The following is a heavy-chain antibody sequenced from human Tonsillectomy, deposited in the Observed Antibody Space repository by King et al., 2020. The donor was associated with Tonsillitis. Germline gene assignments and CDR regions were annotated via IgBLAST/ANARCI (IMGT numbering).Heavy chain of an antibody. D-gene: IGHD3-10*01. V-gene: IGHV1-69*01. CDR2: IILIFGTT. J-gene: IGHJ6*02. CDR1: GGTFSSYA. CDR3: ASSFYGSGSYRYDYDYGMDV. Sequence: QLVQSGAEVKKPGSSVKVSCKPSGGTFSSYAISWVRQAPGQGLEWMGGIILIFGTTNYAQKSQGRVTITADESTSTAYMELSSLRSEDTAVYYCASSFYGSGSYRYDYDYGMDVWGQGPTVTVSS.